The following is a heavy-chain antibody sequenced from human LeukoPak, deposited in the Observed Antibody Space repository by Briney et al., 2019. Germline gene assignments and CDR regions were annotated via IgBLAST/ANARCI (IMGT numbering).Heavy chain of an antibody. V-gene: IGHV4-34*01. CDR3: SRQVVGNDY. D-gene: IGHD3-22*01. Sequence: PSETLSLTCAVYGESSFGSYYWSWIRQTPGGALEWIGEINHSGYTNYNPSLKSRVTLSIDTSKNQFSLRVTSVTAADTAVYYCSRQVVGNDYWGQGTLVTVSS. CDR2: INHSGYT. J-gene: IGHJ4*02. CDR1: GESSFGSYY.